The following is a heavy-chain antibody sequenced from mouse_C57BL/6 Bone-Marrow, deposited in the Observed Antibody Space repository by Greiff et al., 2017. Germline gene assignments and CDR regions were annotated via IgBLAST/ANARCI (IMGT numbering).Heavy chain of an antibody. D-gene: IGHD4-1*01. CDR3: ARSNWDGDFDY. CDR2: IYTGSGST. V-gene: IGHV1-55*01. CDR1: GYTFTSYW. Sequence: QVQLKQPGAELVKPGASVKMSCKASGYTFTSYWITWVKQRPGPGIERIGDIYTGSGSTNYNEQFKSKATLTVDTSSSNAYMQLSSLTSEDSAVYYCARSNWDGDFDYWGQGTTLTVSS. J-gene: IGHJ2*01.